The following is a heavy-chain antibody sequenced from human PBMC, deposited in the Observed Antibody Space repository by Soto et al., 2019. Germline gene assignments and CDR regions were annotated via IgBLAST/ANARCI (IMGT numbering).Heavy chain of an antibody. CDR3: ARDPNYDILTGYSYFDY. V-gene: IGHV1-69*06. D-gene: IGHD3-9*01. Sequence: QVQLVQSGAEVKKPGSSVKVSCKASGGTFSSYAISWVRQAPGQGLEWMGGIIPICGTANYAQKFQGRVTITADKSTSTAYMELSSLRSEDTAVYYCARDPNYDILTGYSYFDYWGQGTLVTVSS. CDR1: GGTFSSYA. J-gene: IGHJ4*02. CDR2: IIPICGTA.